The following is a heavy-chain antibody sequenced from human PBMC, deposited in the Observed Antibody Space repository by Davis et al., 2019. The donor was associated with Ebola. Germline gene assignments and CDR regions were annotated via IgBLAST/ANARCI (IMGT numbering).Heavy chain of an antibody. V-gene: IGHV1-18*01. CDR2: ISAYNGNT. J-gene: IGHJ4*02. CDR3: ARGNINYDYFDY. CDR1: GGTFSSYA. D-gene: IGHD4-11*01. Sequence: ASVKVSCKASGGTFSSYAISWVRQAPGQGLEWMGWISAYNGNTNYAQKLQGRVTMTTDTSTSTAYMELRSLRSDDTAVYYCARGNINYDYFDYWGQGTLVTVSS.